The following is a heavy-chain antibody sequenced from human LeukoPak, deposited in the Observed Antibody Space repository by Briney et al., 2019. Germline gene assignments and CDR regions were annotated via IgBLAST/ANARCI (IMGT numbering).Heavy chain of an antibody. CDR2: VHYTGTT. D-gene: IGHD2-8*01. J-gene: IGHJ4*02. CDR1: GGSISSHY. CDR3: ARVIAADNGLDY. V-gene: IGHV4-59*11. Sequence: SETLSLTCTVSGGSISSHYWTWIRQPPGKGLEWIAYVHYTGTTNYNPSPKTRATISLDTSKKQFYLTLSSVTAANTAVYYCARVIAADNGLDYWGQGTLVTVSS.